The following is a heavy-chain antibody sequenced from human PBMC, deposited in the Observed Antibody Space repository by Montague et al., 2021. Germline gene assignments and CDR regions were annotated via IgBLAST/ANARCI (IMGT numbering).Heavy chain of an antibody. J-gene: IGHJ4*02. CDR3: ACDRGPFDY. D-gene: IGHD3-10*01. Sequence: SETLSLTCAVYGGSLSEYYWSWTRLSPAQGLERIGEVRHIGSTNYNSSLKVRVTMSVDKSKNQFSLKLRSVAAADTAAYYCACDRGPFDYWGQGTVVTVSS. CDR2: VRHIGST. CDR1: GGSLSEYY. V-gene: IGHV4-34*01.